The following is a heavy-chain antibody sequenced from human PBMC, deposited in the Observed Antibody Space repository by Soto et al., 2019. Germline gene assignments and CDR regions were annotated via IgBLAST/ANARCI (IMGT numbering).Heavy chain of an antibody. Sequence: GGSLRLSCAASGFTFSSYSMNWVRQAPGKGLEWVSSISSSSSYIYYADSVKGRFTISRDNSKNTLYLQMNSLRAEDTAVYYCARDPGSSSWKTKYYYYYGMDVWGQGTTVTVSS. CDR1: GFTFSSYS. J-gene: IGHJ6*02. CDR3: ARDPGSSSWKTKYYYYYGMDV. V-gene: IGHV3-21*01. D-gene: IGHD6-13*01. CDR2: ISSSSSYI.